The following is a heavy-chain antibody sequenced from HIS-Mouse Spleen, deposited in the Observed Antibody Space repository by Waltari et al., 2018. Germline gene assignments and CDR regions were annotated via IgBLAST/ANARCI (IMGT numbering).Heavy chain of an antibody. V-gene: IGHV4-39*07. J-gene: IGHJ2*01. CDR3: AREIPYSSSWYDWYFDL. CDR1: GGSISSSSYY. D-gene: IGHD6-13*01. Sequence: QLQLQESGPGLVKPSETLSLTCTVSGGSISSSSYYWGWIRQPTGKGLEWIGSVYYSGGTYYTPSLKRRVTVSVDTSKNQCSLTLSSVTAADTAVYYCAREIPYSSSWYDWYFDLWGRGTLVTVSS. CDR2: VYYSGGT.